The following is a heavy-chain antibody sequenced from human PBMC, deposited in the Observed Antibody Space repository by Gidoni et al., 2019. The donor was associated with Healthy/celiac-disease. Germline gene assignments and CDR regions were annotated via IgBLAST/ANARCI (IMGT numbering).Heavy chain of an antibody. D-gene: IGHD4-17*01. CDR1: GFTFSSYA. CDR3: ARELPQMTTVTTGYWYFDY. CDR2: ISYDGSNK. V-gene: IGHV3-30-3*01. Sequence: QVQLVESGGGVVQPGRSLRLSCAAPGFTFSSYAMHWVRQAPGQGLEWVAVISYDGSNKYYADSVKGRFTISRDNSKNTLYLQMNSLRAEDTAVYYCARELPQMTTVTTGYWYFDYWGQGTLVTVSS. J-gene: IGHJ4*02.